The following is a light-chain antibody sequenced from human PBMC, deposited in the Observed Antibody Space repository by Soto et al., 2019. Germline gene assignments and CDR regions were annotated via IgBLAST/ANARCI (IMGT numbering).Light chain of an antibody. CDR3: QQYNGLSYT. J-gene: IGKJ2*01. CDR2: DAS. CDR1: ESISYW. Sequence: DIQMTQSPSTLSASVGDRVTITCRASESISYWLAWYQQKPGKAPKFLIYDASSLKSGVPPRFSGSGSGTEFTLTISSLQPDDFATYYCQQYNGLSYTFGQGTKLEI. V-gene: IGKV1-5*01.